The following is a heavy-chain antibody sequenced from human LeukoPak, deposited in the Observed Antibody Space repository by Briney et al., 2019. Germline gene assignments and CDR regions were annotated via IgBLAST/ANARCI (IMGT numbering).Heavy chain of an antibody. CDR2: IISNTGGT. CDR3: ARDGAAGYDSSGYPPY. V-gene: IGHV1-2*06. Sequence: EASVKVSCKASGYSFNDYAIHWVRQAPGQGLEWMGRIISNTGGTRYVQNFQGGVTMTRDTSINTAYMELSRLTSDDTAVYYCARDGAAGYDSSGYPPYWGQGTLVTVSS. D-gene: IGHD3-22*01. CDR1: GYSFNDYA. J-gene: IGHJ4*02.